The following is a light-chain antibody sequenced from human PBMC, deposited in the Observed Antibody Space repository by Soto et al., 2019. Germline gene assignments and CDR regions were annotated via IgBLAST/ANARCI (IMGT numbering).Light chain of an antibody. J-gene: IGKJ1*01. CDR2: DAS. CDR1: QSISSW. CDR3: QQYNTYSGT. V-gene: IGKV1-5*01. Sequence: DIQMTQSPSTLSASVGDRVIITCRASQSISSWLAWYQQRPGKAPKLLIYDASSLEGGVPSRFSGSGSGTEFTLTISSLQPDDFAIYYCQQYNTYSGTFGQGTKVDIK.